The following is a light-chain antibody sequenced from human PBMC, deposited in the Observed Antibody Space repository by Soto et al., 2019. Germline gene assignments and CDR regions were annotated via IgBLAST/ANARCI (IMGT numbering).Light chain of an antibody. Sequence: EIVLTQSPGTLSLSPGERATLSCRASQSVSSNYLAWYQQKPGQAPRLLIYAASSSATGIPDRFSGSGSGTGFTLTISRLEPEDFAVYYCQQYGSSPPHTFGQGTKLEIK. J-gene: IGKJ2*01. CDR3: QQYGSSPPHT. CDR1: QSVSSNY. CDR2: AAS. V-gene: IGKV3-20*01.